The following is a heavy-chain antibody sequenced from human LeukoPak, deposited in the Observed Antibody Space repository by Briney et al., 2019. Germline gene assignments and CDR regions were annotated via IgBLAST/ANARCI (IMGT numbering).Heavy chain of an antibody. V-gene: IGHV4-59*08. J-gene: IGHJ4*02. Sequence: SETLSLTCTVSGGSISSYYWSWIRQPPEKGLEGSGYINDSGNTNYNPSLKSRVTISVDTSKNQFSLKLRSVTAADTAVYYCARQVNEDYFDYWGQGTLVTVSS. CDR1: GGSISSYY. CDR2: INDSGNT. CDR3: ARQVNEDYFDY.